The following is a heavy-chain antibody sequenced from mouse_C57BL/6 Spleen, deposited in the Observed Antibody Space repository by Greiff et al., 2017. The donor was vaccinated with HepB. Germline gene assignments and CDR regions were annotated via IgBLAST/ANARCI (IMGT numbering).Heavy chain of an antibody. CDR1: GFTFSSYA. CDR2: ISDGGSYT. V-gene: IGHV5-4*01. D-gene: IGHD1-1*01. CDR3: ARDATTVAY. Sequence: EVKLMESGGGLVKPGGSLKLSCAASGFTFSSYAMSWVRQTPEKRLEWVATISDGGSYTYYPDNVKGRFTISRDNAKNNLYLQMSHLKSEDTAMYYCARDATTVAYWGQGTLVTVSA. J-gene: IGHJ3*01.